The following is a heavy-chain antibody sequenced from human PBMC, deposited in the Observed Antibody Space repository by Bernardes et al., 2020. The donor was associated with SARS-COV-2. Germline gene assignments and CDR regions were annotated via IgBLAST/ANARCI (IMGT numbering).Heavy chain of an antibody. Sequence: GGSLRLSCAASGFTFSNYCMHWVRQAPGKGPVWVSRINCDGSSINYADSVKGRFTISRDNARNTLYLEMNSLRAEDTAVYYCARGSGNYYFDYWGQGTLVTVAS. D-gene: IGHD1-26*01. J-gene: IGHJ4*02. CDR1: GFTFSNYC. V-gene: IGHV3-74*01. CDR2: INCDGSSI. CDR3: ARGSGNYYFDY.